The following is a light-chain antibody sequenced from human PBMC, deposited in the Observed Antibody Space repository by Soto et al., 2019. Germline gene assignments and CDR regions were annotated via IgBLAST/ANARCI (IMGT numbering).Light chain of an antibody. Sequence: AIQMTQSPASLSASVEDRVTITCRASQDISKDLAWYQQKPGKAPKLLIYAASSLQSGVPSRFSASGSGTDFTLSISSPQPEDFATYYCLQDYHYLSFGPGTKVDFK. J-gene: IGKJ3*01. CDR1: QDISKD. CDR3: LQDYHYLS. V-gene: IGKV1-6*01. CDR2: AAS.